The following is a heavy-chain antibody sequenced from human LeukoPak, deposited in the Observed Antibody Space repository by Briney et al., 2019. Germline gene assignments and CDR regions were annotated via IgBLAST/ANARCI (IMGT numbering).Heavy chain of an antibody. D-gene: IGHD2-2*01. CDR1: GGTFSSYA. CDR2: IIPIFGTA. J-gene: IGHJ6*03. V-gene: IGHV1-69*01. Sequence: GSSVKVSCKASGGTFSSYAISWVRQAPGQGLEWMGGIIPIFGTANYAQKFQGRVTITADESTSTAYMELSSLRSEDTAVYYCARGDCSSTSCYSSYYCYMDVWGKGTTVTISS. CDR3: ARGDCSSTSCYSSYYCYMDV.